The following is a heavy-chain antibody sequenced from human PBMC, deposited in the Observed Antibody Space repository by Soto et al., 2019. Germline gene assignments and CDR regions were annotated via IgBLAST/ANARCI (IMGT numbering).Heavy chain of an antibody. D-gene: IGHD6-13*01. CDR3: ARGPLYGSSWYDC. CDR1: GYTFTSYY. CDR2: INPSGGST. J-gene: IGHJ5*01. V-gene: IGHV1-46*01. Sequence: QVQLVQSGAEVKKPGASVKVSCKASGYTFTSYYMHWVRQAPGQGLEWMGIINPSGGSTSYAQKFQGRVTMNSDTSTSTVYMEQSSLRSEVTAVYYCARGPLYGSSWYDCWGQGSLVTVSS.